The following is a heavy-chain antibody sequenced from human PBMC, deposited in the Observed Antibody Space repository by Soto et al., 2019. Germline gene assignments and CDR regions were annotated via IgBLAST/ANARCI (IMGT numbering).Heavy chain of an antibody. V-gene: IGHV1-69*02. Sequence: QVQLVQSGAEVKKPGSSVKVSCKASGGTFSSYTISWARQAPGQGLEWMGRIIPILGIANYAQKFQGRVTITADKPSSTAYMELGSLRSKDTAVYYSASLEDGSGIEGENWFDPWGEGTLVTVSS. D-gene: IGHD3-10*01. J-gene: IGHJ5*02. CDR1: GGTFSSYT. CDR3: ASLEDGSGIEGENWFDP. CDR2: IIPILGIA.